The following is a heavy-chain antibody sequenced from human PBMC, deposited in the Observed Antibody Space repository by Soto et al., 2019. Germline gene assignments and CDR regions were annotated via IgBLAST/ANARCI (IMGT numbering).Heavy chain of an antibody. CDR2: ISGDGGFT. CDR3: AKGKDSSGWENFQY. J-gene: IGHJ4*02. CDR1: GFIFSHYA. D-gene: IGHD6-19*01. V-gene: IGHV3-23*01. Sequence: GGSLRLSCEASGFIFSHYAMSWARQAPGKGLEWVSSISGDGGFTYHADSVKARFSISRDNSRNTVYLQMNSLRAEDTAVYYCAKGKDSSGWENFQYLGQGTLVTVSS.